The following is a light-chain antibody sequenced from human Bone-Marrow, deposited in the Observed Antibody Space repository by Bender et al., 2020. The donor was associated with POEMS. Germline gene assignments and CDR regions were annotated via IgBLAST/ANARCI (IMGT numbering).Light chain of an antibody. Sequence: SYELTQPSSVSVSPGQTATITCSGDKLGDNYASWFQQKPGQSPILVIYQDTKRPSGIPERFSGSSSGNTATLTISGTQAVDEGDYYCQAWDNGPWVFGGGTKLTVL. CDR1: KLGDNY. CDR3: QAWDNGPWV. J-gene: IGLJ3*02. CDR2: QDT. V-gene: IGLV3-1*01.